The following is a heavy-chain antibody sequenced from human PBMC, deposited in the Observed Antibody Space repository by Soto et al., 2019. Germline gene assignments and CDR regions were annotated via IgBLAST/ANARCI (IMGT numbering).Heavy chain of an antibody. CDR2: IGTSGDP. CDR3: ARAVPGYGGYYFDY. D-gene: IGHD4-17*01. CDR1: GFTFSRFD. Sequence: EVQLVESGGGLAQPGGSLRLSCAASGFTFSRFDLHWVRQVTGKRLEWVSGIGTSGDPYYAVSVKGRFTVSRDKAKNSIFLEMNSLRAGDTAVYFCARAVPGYGGYYFDYWGQGVLVTVSS. V-gene: IGHV3-13*05. J-gene: IGHJ4*02.